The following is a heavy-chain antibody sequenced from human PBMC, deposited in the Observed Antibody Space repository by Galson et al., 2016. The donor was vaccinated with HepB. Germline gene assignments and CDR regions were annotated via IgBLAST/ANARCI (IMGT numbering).Heavy chain of an antibody. CDR2: ISFDGRNN. J-gene: IGHJ6*04. V-gene: IGHV3-30*09. D-gene: IGHD6-13*01. CDR1: GFSFSSHA. Sequence: SLRLSCAASGFSFSSHAMHWVRQGPGKGLQWLAVISFDGRNNYNADSVKGRFAISRDNSKNTLFLQMNNLRAEDTALYYCAKVTRPGISAPRYGMDVWGKGTPVTVSS. CDR3: AKVTRPGISAPRYGMDV.